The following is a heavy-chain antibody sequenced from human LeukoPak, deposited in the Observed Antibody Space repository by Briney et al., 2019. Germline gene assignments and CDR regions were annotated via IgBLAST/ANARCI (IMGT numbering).Heavy chain of an antibody. CDR2: INHSGST. Sequence: SETLSLTCAVYGVSFSGYYWSWIRQPPGKGLEWIGEINHSGSTNYNPSLKSRVTISVDTSKNQFSLKLSSVTAADTAVYYCARGPYSSSWYNYWGQGTLVTVSS. CDR1: GVSFSGYY. D-gene: IGHD6-13*01. J-gene: IGHJ4*02. V-gene: IGHV4-34*01. CDR3: ARGPYSSSWYNY.